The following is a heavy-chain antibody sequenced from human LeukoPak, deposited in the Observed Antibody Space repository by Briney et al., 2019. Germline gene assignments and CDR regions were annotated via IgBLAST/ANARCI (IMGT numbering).Heavy chain of an antibody. CDR3: AKEFIMITFGGVIGDAFDI. V-gene: IGHV3-30*18. CDR1: GFTFSSYG. J-gene: IGHJ3*02. D-gene: IGHD3-16*02. Sequence: GRSLRLSCAASGFTFSSYGMHWVRQAPGKGLEWVAVISYDGSNKYYADSVKGRFTISRDNSKNTLYLQMNSLRAEDTAVYYCAKEFIMITFGGVIGDAFDIWGQGTMVTASS. CDR2: ISYDGSNK.